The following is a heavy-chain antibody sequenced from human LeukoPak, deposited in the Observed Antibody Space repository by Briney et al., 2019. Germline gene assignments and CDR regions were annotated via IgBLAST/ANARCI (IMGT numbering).Heavy chain of an antibody. CDR1: GYTFTSYA. J-gene: IGHJ4*02. V-gene: IGHV1-3*03. Sequence: ASVKVSCKASGYTFTSYAMHWVRQAPGQRLEWMGWINAGNGNTKYSQEFQGRVTMTRNTSISTAYMELSSLRSEDTAVYYCARGLGNDGMFDYWGQGTLVTVSS. CDR3: ARGLGNDGMFDY. CDR2: INAGNGNT. D-gene: IGHD1-1*01.